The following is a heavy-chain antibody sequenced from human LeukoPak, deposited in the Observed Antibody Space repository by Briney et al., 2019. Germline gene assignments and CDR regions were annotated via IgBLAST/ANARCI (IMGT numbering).Heavy chain of an antibody. V-gene: IGHV4-34*01. CDR1: GGSFSGYY. D-gene: IGHD2-2*01. CDR2: INHSGST. J-gene: IGHJ5*02. Sequence: SETLSLTCAVYGGSFSGYYWSWIRQPPGKGLEWIGEINHSGSTNYNPSLKSRVTISVDTSKNQFSLKLSSVTAADTAVYYCATRAPQYCSSTSCYWGRASWFDPWGQGTLVTVSS. CDR3: ATRAPQYCSSTSCYWGRASWFDP.